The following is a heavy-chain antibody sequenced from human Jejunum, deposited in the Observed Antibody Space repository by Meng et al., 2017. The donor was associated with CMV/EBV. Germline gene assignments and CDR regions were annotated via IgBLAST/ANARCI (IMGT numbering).Heavy chain of an antibody. CDR2: MTPTESS. CDR1: SSSLNW. J-gene: IGHJ4*02. V-gene: IGHV4-4*02. CDR3: ARGRSTRTYSYRGTFDF. D-gene: IGHD1-26*01. Sequence: SSSLNWWSWLRQPPGKGLDWIGEMTPTESSNYNPSLRSRVTMSVNRSKNQLSLKLTSVTAADTAIYYCARGRSTRTYSYRGTFDFWGQGTLVTVSS.